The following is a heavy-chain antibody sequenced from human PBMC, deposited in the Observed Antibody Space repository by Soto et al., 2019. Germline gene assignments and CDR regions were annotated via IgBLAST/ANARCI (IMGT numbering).Heavy chain of an antibody. CDR2: IYSSRSS. CDR3: ARGGRSTVIHRGALDI. V-gene: IGHV4-31*03. J-gene: IGHJ3*02. CDR1: GGPINSGSYY. Sequence: SETLSLTCTVSGGPINSGSYYWTWIRQHPGKGLEWIGNIYSSRSSYYNPSLQSRVTISLDTSKNQFSLRLNSVTAADTAVYFCARGGRSTVIHRGALDIWGQGTMVTVSS. D-gene: IGHD4-17*01.